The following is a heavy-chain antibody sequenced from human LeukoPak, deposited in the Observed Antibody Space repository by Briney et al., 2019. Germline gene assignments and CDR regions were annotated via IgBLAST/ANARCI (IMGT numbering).Heavy chain of an antibody. J-gene: IGHJ3*02. CDR1: GFTFSSFG. Sequence: GGSLRLSCAAPGFTFSSFGMPWVGQAPGKGREWVAVIWYDGSNKYYADSVKGRFTISRDNSKNTLYLQMNSLRAEDTAVYYCARDALGGGAFDIWGQGTMVTVSS. CDR2: IWYDGSNK. CDR3: ARDALGGGAFDI. V-gene: IGHV3-33*01.